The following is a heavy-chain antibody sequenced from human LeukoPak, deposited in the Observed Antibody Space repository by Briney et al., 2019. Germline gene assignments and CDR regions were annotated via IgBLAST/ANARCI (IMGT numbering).Heavy chain of an antibody. CDR3: AKDHGSLGSGLN. CDR2: ISGSGVST. CDR1: GFTFSSYG. V-gene: IGHV3-23*01. J-gene: IGHJ4*02. Sequence: GGTLRLSCAASGFTFSSYGMSWVRQAPGQGLEWVSAISGSGVSTYYADSVKGRFTISRDNSKNTLYLQMNSLRAEDTAVYYCAKDHGSLGSGLNWGQGTLVTVSS. D-gene: IGHD3-10*01.